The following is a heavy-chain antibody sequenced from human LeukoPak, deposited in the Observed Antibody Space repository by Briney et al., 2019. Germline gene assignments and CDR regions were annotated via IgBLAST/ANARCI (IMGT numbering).Heavy chain of an antibody. V-gene: IGHV1-46*01. CDR1: GYTFTSYY. Sequence: ASVKVSCKASGYTFTSYYMHWVRQAPGQGLEWMGMIYPRDGSTSYAQKFQGRVTVTRDTSTSTVHMELSGLRSEDTAVYYCARDQEGFDYWGQGTLVTVSS. CDR3: ARDQEGFDY. J-gene: IGHJ4*02. CDR2: IYPRDGST.